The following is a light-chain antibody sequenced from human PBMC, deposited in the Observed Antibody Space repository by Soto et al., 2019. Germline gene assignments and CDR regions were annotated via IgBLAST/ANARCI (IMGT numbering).Light chain of an antibody. CDR3: CSYAGSDTFV. V-gene: IGLV2-23*02. Sequence: QSALAQPASVSASPGQSITISCTGTSSDIGRYNFVSWYQLHPGKVPKLMIYEVTKRPSGVSTRFSGSKSGNTASLTISRLQAEDEGDYYCCSYAGSDTFVFGTGTKVTVL. CDR1: SSDIGRYNF. J-gene: IGLJ1*01. CDR2: EVT.